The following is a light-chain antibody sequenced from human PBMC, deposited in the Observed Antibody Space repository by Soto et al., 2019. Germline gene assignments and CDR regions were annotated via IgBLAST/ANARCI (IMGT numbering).Light chain of an antibody. V-gene: IGLV1-40*01. CDR1: SSNIGAGYD. CDR3: QSYDSSLSGV. CDR2: GNI. J-gene: IGLJ1*01. Sequence: QSALTQPPSVSGAPGQRVTISCTGSSSNIGAGYDVHWYQQRPGTAPKLLIFGNINRPSGVPDRFSGSKSGTSASLAITGLQAEDEGDYYCQSYDSSLSGVFGSGTKVTVL.